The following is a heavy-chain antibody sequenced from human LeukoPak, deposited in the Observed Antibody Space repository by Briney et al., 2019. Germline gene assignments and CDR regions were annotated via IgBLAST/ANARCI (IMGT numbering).Heavy chain of an antibody. CDR2: IIPIFGTA. CDR1: GGTFSSYA. J-gene: IGHJ4*02. CDR3: ARTAAGTIPLDY. D-gene: IGHD6-13*01. V-gene: IGHV1-69*06. Sequence: GASVKVSCKASGGTFSSYAISWVRQAPGQGLEWMGGIIPIFGTANYAQKFQGRVTITADKSTSTAYMELSSLRSEDTAVYYCARTAAGTIPLDYWGQGTLVTVSS.